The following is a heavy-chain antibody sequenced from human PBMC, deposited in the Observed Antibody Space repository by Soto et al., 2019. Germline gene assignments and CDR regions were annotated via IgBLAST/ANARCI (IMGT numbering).Heavy chain of an antibody. CDR3: ARDSSGYHYGWFDP. Sequence: SETLSLTCPVSAGSIGSYYWSWIRQPPGKGLEWIGYIDYSGSTTYIPSLKSRVTISVDTSKNQFSLKLSSVTAADTAVYYCARDSSGYHYGWFDPWGQGTLVTVSS. CDR1: AGSIGSYY. V-gene: IGHV4-59*01. CDR2: IDYSGST. J-gene: IGHJ5*02. D-gene: IGHD3-22*01.